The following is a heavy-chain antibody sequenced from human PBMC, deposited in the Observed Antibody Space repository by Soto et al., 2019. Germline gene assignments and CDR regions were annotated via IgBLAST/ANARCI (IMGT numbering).Heavy chain of an antibody. CDR1: GGSISSSNW. CDR3: ASQGATGYFQH. CDR2: IYHSGST. Sequence: SETLPLTCAVSGGSISSSNWWSFVRQPPGKGLEWIGEIYHSGSTNYNPSLKSRVTISVDKSKDQFSLKLSSVTAADTAVYYCASQGATGYFQHWGQGPQVTVSS. J-gene: IGHJ1*01. V-gene: IGHV4-4*02. D-gene: IGHD1-26*01.